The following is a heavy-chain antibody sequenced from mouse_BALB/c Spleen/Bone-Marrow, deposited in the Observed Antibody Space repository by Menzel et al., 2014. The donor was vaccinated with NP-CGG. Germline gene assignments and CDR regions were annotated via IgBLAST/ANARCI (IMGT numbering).Heavy chain of an antibody. Sequence: DVMLVASGEGLVKPGGSLKLSCAASGFTFSSYAMSWVRQSPEKRLEWVAAISSGGTYTYYPDTVTGRFTISRDNARNTLYLEMSSLRSEDTAIYYCARDLLWYHIFDYWGQ. CDR2: ISSGGTYT. CDR1: GFTFSSYA. CDR3: ARDLLWYHIFDY. D-gene: IGHD2-1*01. J-gene: IGHJ2*01. V-gene: IGHV5-9-4*01.